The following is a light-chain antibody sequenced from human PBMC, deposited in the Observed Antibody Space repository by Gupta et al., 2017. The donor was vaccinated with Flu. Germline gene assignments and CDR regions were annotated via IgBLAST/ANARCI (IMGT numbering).Light chain of an antibody. CDR1: HVVKTW. V-gene: IGKV1-12*01. Sequence: DVQMTPSPSFVSASVGDRVTITCRASHVVKTWLAWYQQKPGKAPKLLISAASILQSGVPSRVSGGGYGRDFTLTISSLQPDDFAIYYCQQADSLPRTFGQGTRVDMK. CDR3: QQADSLPRT. CDR2: AAS. J-gene: IGKJ1*01.